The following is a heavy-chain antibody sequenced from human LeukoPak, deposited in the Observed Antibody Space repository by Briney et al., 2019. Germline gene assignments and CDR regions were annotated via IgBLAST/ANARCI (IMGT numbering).Heavy chain of an antibody. CDR3: ARMPRYSYGTLDY. D-gene: IGHD5-18*01. CDR2: IYYSGST. CDR1: GGSISSYY. V-gene: IGHV4-59*01. J-gene: IGHJ4*02. Sequence: SETLSLTCTASGGSISSYYWSWIRQPPGKGLEWIGYIYYSGSTNYNPSLKSRVTISVDTSKNQFSLKLSSVTAADTAVYYCARMPRYSYGTLDYWGQGTLVTVSS.